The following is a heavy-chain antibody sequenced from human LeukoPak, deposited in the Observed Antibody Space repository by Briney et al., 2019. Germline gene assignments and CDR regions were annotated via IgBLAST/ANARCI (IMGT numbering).Heavy chain of an antibody. CDR2: IYTSGST. CDR3: ARVNYGSGAYYCDL. V-gene: IGHV4-4*07. CDR1: GGSISSYY. D-gene: IGHD3-10*01. J-gene: IGHJ4*02. Sequence: SETLSLTCTVSGGSISSYYWSWIRQPAGKGLEWIGRIYTSGSTNYNPSLKSRVTMSVDTSKNQFSLKLSSVTPADTAVYYCARVNYGSGAYYCDLGGRGTRVSVSS.